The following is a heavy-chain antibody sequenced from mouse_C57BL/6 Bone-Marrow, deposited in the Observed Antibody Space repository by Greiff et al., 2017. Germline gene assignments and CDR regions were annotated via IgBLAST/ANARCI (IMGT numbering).Heavy chain of an antibody. CDR2: INPGSGGT. Sequence: QVQLQQSGAELVRPGTSVKVSCKASGYAFTNSLIEWVKQRPGQGLEWIGVINPGSGGTNYTEKFKGKATLTAAKSSSTAYMQLSSLTSEVSAVYFCARSITAVVAGFDYWGQGTTLTVSS. J-gene: IGHJ2*01. CDR1: GYAFTNSL. D-gene: IGHD1-1*01. CDR3: ARSITAVVAGFDY. V-gene: IGHV1-54*01.